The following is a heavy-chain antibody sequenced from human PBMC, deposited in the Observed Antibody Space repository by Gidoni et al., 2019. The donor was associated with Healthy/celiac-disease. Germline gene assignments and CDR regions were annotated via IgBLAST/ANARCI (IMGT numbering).Heavy chain of an antibody. J-gene: IGHJ6*02. D-gene: IGHD4-17*01. CDR1: GGSISSSNW. Sequence: QVQLQESGPGLVKPSGTLSLTCAVSGGSISSSNWWSWVRQPPGKGLEWIGEIYHSGSTNYNPSLKSRVTISVDKSKNQFSLKLSSVTAADTAVYYCARVGRPFHPPHGLRRDHSSRNYGMDVWGQGTTVTVSS. CDR2: IYHSGST. CDR3: ARVGRPFHPPHGLRRDHSSRNYGMDV. V-gene: IGHV4-4*02.